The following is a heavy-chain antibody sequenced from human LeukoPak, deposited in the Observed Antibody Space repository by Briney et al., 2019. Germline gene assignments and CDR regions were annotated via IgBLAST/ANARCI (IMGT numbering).Heavy chain of an antibody. CDR3: ATGGYRFKY. CDR1: GFTFRGYW. Sequence: GGSLRLSCAASGFTFRGYWMSWVRQAPGKGLEWVDNKKEDGSEENFVGSVKGRFTISRDNAKNSLYLQMNSLRAEDTAVYYCATGGYRFKYRGQGTLVTVSS. CDR2: KKEDGSEE. V-gene: IGHV3-7*05. J-gene: IGHJ4*02. D-gene: IGHD5-18*01.